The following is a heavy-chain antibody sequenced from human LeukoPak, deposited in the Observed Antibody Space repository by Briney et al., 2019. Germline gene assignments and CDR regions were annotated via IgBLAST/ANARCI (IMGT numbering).Heavy chain of an antibody. Sequence: PGGSLRLSCAASGFTFSSYAMHWVRQAPGKGLEWVAVISYDGSNKYYADSVKGRFTISRDNSKNTLYLQMGSLRAEDMAVYYCARGLGVVVIARAFDIWGQGTMVTVSS. J-gene: IGHJ3*02. CDR1: GFTFSSYA. D-gene: IGHD2-21*01. V-gene: IGHV3-30*14. CDR2: ISYDGSNK. CDR3: ARGLGVVVIARAFDI.